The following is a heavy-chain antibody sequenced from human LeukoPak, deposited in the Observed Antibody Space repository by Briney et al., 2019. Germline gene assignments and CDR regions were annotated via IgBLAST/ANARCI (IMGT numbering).Heavy chain of an antibody. D-gene: IGHD3-16*01. CDR2: IKQDGSEK. Sequence: GGSLRLPCAASGLIITSYWMSWVRQTPGKGLEWVANIKQDGSEKNYVDSVMGRFTIFRDNARNSLYLQMNSLRAEDTAVYYCASHSYGYNHWGQGTLVIVSS. CDR3: ASHSYGYNH. CDR1: GLIITSYW. V-gene: IGHV3-7*01. J-gene: IGHJ5*02.